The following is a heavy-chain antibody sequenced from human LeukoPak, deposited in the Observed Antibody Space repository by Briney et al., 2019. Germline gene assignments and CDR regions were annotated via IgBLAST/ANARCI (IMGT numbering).Heavy chain of an antibody. Sequence: GGSLRLSCAASGFTFSSYAMHWVRQAPGKGLEWVAVISYSGGDNKYYADSVKGRFTISRDNSKNTLYLQVNSLRAEDTAVYYCAKGGKWDVTPFDYWGQGTLVTVSS. CDR1: GFTFSSYA. CDR3: AKGGKWDVTPFDY. D-gene: IGHD1-26*01. J-gene: IGHJ4*02. V-gene: IGHV3-30*04. CDR2: ISYSGGDNK.